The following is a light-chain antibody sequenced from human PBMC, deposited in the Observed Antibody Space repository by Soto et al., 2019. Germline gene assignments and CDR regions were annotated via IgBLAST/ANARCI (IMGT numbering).Light chain of an antibody. V-gene: IGKV3-20*01. J-gene: IGKJ3*01. Sequence: EIVLTQSPDTLSMSPGERAIISCRASQRVTSTYIAWYQQKHGQAPLLLIYAASTRAADIPDRFSGSGSGTDFRLAISTLEPQDFAVYFCQQYGSSPFTFGPGTKVDLK. CDR2: AAS. CDR1: QRVTSTY. CDR3: QQYGSSPFT.